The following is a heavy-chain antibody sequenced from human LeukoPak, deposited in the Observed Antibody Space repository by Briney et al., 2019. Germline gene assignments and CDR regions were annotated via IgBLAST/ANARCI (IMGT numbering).Heavy chain of an antibody. Sequence: ASVKVSCKASGYTFTGYYMHWVRQAPGQGLEWMGWINPNSGGTNYAQKFQGRVTMTRDTSISTAYMELSRLRSEDTAVYYCARVSYSSSWYWFDPWGQGTLVTVSS. CDR1: GYTFTGYY. D-gene: IGHD6-13*01. V-gene: IGHV1-2*02. J-gene: IGHJ5*02. CDR2: INPNSGGT. CDR3: ARVSYSSSWYWFDP.